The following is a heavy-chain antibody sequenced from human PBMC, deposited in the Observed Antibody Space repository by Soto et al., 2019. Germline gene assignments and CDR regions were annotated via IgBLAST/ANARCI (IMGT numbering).Heavy chain of an antibody. CDR3: ARVRSFWFDT. CDR1: GYTFTSYD. CDR2: MNPDSGNT. Sequence: GASVKVSCKVSGYTFTSYDINCVRQATGQGLEWMGWMNPDSGNTGYAQKFQGRVTMTRSTSISTAYMELSSLTSEDTAVYYCARVRSFWFDTWGQGTLVTVSS. D-gene: IGHD3-10*01. V-gene: IGHV1-8*01. J-gene: IGHJ5*02.